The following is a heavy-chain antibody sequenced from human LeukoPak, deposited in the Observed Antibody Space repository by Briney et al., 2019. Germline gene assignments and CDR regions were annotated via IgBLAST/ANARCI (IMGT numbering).Heavy chain of an antibody. CDR2: ISAYNGNT. D-gene: IGHD5-18*01. CDR1: GYTFTSYG. J-gene: IGHJ4*02. V-gene: IGHV1-18*04. CDR3: ARGTASGYSYGYGLY. Sequence: ASVKVSCEASGYTFTSYGISWVRQAPGQGLEWMGWISAYNGNTNYAQKLQGRVTMTTDTSTGTAYMELRSLRSDDTAVYYCARGTASGYSYGYGLYWGQGTLVTVSS.